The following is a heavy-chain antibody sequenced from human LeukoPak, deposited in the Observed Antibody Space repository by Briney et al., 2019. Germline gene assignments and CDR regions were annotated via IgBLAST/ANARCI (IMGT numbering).Heavy chain of an antibody. CDR1: GGSISSSSYY. Sequence: SETLSLTCTVSGGSISSSSYYWGWIRQPPGKGLEWIGSIYYSGSTYYNPSLKSRVTISVDTSKNQFSLKLSSVTAADTAVYYCARGWLMVRGVNNLNWFDPWGQGTLVTVSS. CDR2: IYYSGST. V-gene: IGHV4-39*07. CDR3: ARGWLMVRGVNNLNWFDP. J-gene: IGHJ5*02. D-gene: IGHD3-10*01.